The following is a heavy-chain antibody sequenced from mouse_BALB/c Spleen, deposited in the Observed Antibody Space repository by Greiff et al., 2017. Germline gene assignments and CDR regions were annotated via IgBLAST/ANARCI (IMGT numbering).Heavy chain of an antibody. J-gene: IGHJ2*01. V-gene: IGHV2-2*02. CDR1: GFSLTSYG. D-gene: IGHD2-2*01. Sequence: VKLMESGPGLVQPSQSLSITCTVSGFSLTSYGVHWVRQSPGKGLEWLGVIWSGGSTDYNAAFISRLSISKDNSKSQVFFKMNSLQANDTAIYYCARNNEWVRLGFDYWGQGTTLTVSS. CDR2: IWSGGST. CDR3: ARNNEWVRLGFDY.